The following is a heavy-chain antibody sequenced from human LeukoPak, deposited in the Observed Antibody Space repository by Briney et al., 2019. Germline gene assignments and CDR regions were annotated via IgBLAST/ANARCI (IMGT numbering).Heavy chain of an antibody. Sequence: ASVKVSCKASGYTFTGYYMHWVRQAPGQGLEWMGWINPNSGGTNYAQKFQGRVTMTRDTSISTAYMELSRLRSDDTAVYYCAREGGKTETTSAFDIGAKGTMVTVSS. CDR2: INPNSGGT. V-gene: IGHV1-2*02. J-gene: IGHJ3*02. CDR3: AREGGKTETTSAFDI. D-gene: IGHD1-1*01. CDR1: GYTFTGYY.